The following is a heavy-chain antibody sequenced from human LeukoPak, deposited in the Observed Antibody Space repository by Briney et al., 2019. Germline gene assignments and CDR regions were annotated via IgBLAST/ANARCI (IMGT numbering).Heavy chain of an antibody. D-gene: IGHD2-2*01. V-gene: IGHV1-46*01. CDR3: ARAGGPSDAFDI. CDR1: GYTLTELS. CDR2: INPSGGST. Sequence: ASVKVSCKVSGYTLTELSMHWVRQAPGKGLEWMGIINPSGGSTSYAQKFQGRVTMTRDMSTSTVYMELSSLRSEDTAVYYCARAGGPSDAFDIWGQGTMVTVSS. J-gene: IGHJ3*02.